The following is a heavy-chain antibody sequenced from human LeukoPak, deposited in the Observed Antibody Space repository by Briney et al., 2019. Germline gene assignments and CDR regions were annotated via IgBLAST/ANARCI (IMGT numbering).Heavy chain of an antibody. CDR2: INAGNGNT. CDR1: GYTFTSYA. D-gene: IGHD3-16*01. J-gene: IGHJ5*02. V-gene: IGHV1-3*01. Sequence: ASVKVSCKASGYTFTSYAMHWVRQAPGQRLEWMGWINAGNGNTKYSQKFQGRVTITRDTSASTAYMELSSLRSEDTAVYYCARDFKRRVGSPSWRFDPWGQGTLVTVSS. CDR3: ARDFKRRVGSPSWRFDP.